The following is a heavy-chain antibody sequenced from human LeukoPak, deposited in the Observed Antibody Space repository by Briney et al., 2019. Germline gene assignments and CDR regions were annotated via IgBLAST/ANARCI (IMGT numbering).Heavy chain of an antibody. CDR2: ISWDGGST. V-gene: IGHV3-43D*03. D-gene: IGHD6-13*01. CDR1: GFTFDDYA. Sequence: PGGSLRLSCAASGFTFDDYAMHWVRQAPGKGLEWVSLISWDGGSTYYADSVKGRFTISRDNSKNSLYLQMNSLRAEDTALYYCAKASAAAGTPYYYYMDVWGKGTTVTVSS. J-gene: IGHJ6*03. CDR3: AKASAAAGTPYYYYMDV.